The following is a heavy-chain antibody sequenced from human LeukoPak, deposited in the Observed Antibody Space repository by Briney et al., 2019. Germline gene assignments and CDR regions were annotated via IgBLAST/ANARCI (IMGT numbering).Heavy chain of an antibody. D-gene: IGHD2-2*01. Sequence: PGGSLRLSCAASGFTFSSYVMHWVRQAPGKGLEWVAIISYDGSNEYYADSVEGRFTISRDNSKNTLYLQMNSLRAADTAVYYCARDDYGCSSTSCYFWYFDLWGRGTLVTVSS. CDR3: ARDDYGCSSTSCYFWYFDL. CDR2: ISYDGSNE. CDR1: GFTFSSYV. V-gene: IGHV3-30*04. J-gene: IGHJ2*01.